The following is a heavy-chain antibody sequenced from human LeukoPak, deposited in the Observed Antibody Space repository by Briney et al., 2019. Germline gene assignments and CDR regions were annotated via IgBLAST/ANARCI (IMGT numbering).Heavy chain of an antibody. CDR3: AKDGTDVGATYFDY. D-gene: IGHD1-26*01. V-gene: IGHV3-30*02. Sequence: GGSLRLSCAASGFSFSSYGMHWVRQAPGKGLEWVAFIRYDGSNKYYADSVKGRFTISRDNSKNTLYLQMNSLGAEDTAVYYCAKDGTDVGATYFDYWGQGTLVTVSS. CDR2: IRYDGSNK. CDR1: GFSFSSYG. J-gene: IGHJ4*02.